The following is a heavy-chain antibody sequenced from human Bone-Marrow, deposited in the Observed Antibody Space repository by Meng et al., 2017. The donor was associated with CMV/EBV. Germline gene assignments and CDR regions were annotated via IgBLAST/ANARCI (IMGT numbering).Heavy chain of an antibody. J-gene: IGHJ6*02. D-gene: IGHD3-3*01. V-gene: IGHV4-34*01. CDR3: ARGGKIFGVVDIYYYYYGMDV. CDR2: INHSGST. CDR1: GGSFGGYY. Sequence: GSLRLSCAVYGGSFGGYYWGWIRQPPGKGLEWIGEINHSGSTNYNPSLKSRVTISVDTSKNQFSLKLSSVTAADTAVYYCARGGKIFGVVDIYYYYYGMDVWGQGTTVIVSS.